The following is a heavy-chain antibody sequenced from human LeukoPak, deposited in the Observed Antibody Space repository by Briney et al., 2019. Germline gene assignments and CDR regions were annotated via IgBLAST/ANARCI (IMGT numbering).Heavy chain of an antibody. CDR2: ISGSGGST. V-gene: IGHV3-23*01. Sequence: GGSLRLSCAASGFTFISYAMSWVRQAPGKGLEWVSTISGSGGSTYYADSVKGRFTISRDNSKNTLYLQMNSLRAEDTAVYYCAKDQWYSSSSSFDYWGQGTLVTVSS. CDR3: AKDQWYSSSSSFDY. CDR1: GFTFISYA. J-gene: IGHJ4*02. D-gene: IGHD6-6*01.